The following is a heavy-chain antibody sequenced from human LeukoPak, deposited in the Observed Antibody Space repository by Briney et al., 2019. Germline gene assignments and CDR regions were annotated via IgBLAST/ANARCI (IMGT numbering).Heavy chain of an antibody. CDR1: GGSISSYY. D-gene: IGHD5-18*01. CDR3: ARVGGYSYGVDY. V-gene: IGHV4-59*01. Sequence: KTSETLSLTCTVSGGSISSYYWSWIRQPPGKGLEWIGYIYYSGSTNYNPSLKSRVTISVDTSKNQFSLKLSSVTAADTAVYYCARVGGYSYGVDYWGQGTLVTVSS. J-gene: IGHJ4*02. CDR2: IYYSGST.